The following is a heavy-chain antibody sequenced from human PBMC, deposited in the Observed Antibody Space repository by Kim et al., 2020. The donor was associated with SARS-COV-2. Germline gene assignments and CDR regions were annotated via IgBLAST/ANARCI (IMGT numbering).Heavy chain of an antibody. CDR2: T. J-gene: IGHJ3*01. V-gene: IGHV1-2*02. Sequence: TKYAERVHGRVTRTRDTSISPVYMELSRLKSDDTAVYYCARGANTLSAFDLWGQGTMVTVSS. CDR3: ARGANTLSAFDL.